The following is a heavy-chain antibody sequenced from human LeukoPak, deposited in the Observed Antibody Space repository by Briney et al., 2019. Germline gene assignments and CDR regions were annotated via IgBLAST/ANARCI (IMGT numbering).Heavy chain of an antibody. Sequence: PSETLSLTCTVSGGSISSYYWSWIRQPPGKGLEWVGEINHSGSTNYNPSLKSRVTISVDTSKNQFSLKLSSVTAADTAVYYCARGAGRMVRGINWFDPWGQGTLVTVSS. D-gene: IGHD3-10*01. V-gene: IGHV4-34*01. CDR3: ARGAGRMVRGINWFDP. J-gene: IGHJ5*02. CDR1: GGSISSYY. CDR2: INHSGST.